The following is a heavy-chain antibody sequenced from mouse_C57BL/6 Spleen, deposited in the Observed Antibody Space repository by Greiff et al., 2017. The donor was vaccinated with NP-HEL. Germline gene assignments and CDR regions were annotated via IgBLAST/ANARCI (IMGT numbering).Heavy chain of an antibody. CDR3: AREGRRYYAMDY. Sequence: VQLQQSGAELVKPGASVKISCKASGYAFSSYWMNWVKQRPGKGLEWIGQIYPGDGDTNYNGKFKGKATLTADKSSSTAYMQLSSLTSEDSAVYFCAREGRRYYAMDYWGQGTSVTVSS. CDR2: IYPGDGDT. CDR1: GYAFSSYW. J-gene: IGHJ4*01. V-gene: IGHV1-80*01.